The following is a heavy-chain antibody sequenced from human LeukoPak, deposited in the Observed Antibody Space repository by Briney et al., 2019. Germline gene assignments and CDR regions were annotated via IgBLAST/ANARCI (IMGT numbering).Heavy chain of an antibody. CDR1: GFIFSSYS. CDR2: ISSSSSSI. D-gene: IGHD6-13*01. CDR3: AKETVSSSWSLNDY. J-gene: IGHJ4*02. V-gene: IGHV3-48*01. Sequence: GGSLRLSCAVSGFIFSSYSMNWVRQAPGKGLEWVSYISSSSSSIDYADSVKGRFTISRDNSKNTLYLQMNSLRAEDTAVYYCAKETVSSSWSLNDYWGQGTLVTVSS.